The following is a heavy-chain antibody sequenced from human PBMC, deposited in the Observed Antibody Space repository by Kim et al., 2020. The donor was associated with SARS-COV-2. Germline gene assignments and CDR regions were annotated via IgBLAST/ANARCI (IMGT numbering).Heavy chain of an antibody. J-gene: IGHJ4*02. CDR2: ISSSSSYI. Sequence: GGSLRLSCAASGFTFSSYSMNWVRQAPGKGLEWVSSISSSSSYIYYADSVKGRFTISRDNAKNSLYLQMNSLRAEDTAVYYCARVPPYYDILTGYDYWGQGTLVTVSS. CDR3: ARVPPYYDILTGYDY. CDR1: GFTFSSYS. D-gene: IGHD3-9*01. V-gene: IGHV3-21*01.